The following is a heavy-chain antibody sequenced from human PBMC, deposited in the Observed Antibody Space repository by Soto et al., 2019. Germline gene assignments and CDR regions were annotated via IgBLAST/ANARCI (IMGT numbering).Heavy chain of an antibody. D-gene: IGHD2-2*01. CDR1: GCTLSNYG. J-gene: IGHJ5*02. Sequence: GASVKVSCKTSGCTLSNYGITWVRQAPGQPLEWLGWISLYSDGTNYAQKFQGRVSMTTDTSTTTAYMELRSLRSDDTAVYYCARVVPGAEAWFGPWGQGTLVTVSS. CDR3: ARVVPGAEAWFGP. CDR2: ISLYSDGT. V-gene: IGHV1-18*01.